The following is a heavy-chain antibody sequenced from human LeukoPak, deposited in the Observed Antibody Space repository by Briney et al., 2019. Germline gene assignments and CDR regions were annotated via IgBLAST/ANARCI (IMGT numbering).Heavy chain of an antibody. D-gene: IGHD4-17*01. Sequence: PGGSLRLSRAASGFTVSSNYMSWVRQAPGKWLEWVTVFYSVGSTYYADSVKGRFTISRDNSKNTLYLRMNSLRAEDTAVYYCARGLDYGDYFDCWGQGSLVTVSS. CDR3: ARGLDYGDYFDC. J-gene: IGHJ4*02. CDR2: FYSVGST. V-gene: IGHV3-53*01. CDR1: GFTVSSNY.